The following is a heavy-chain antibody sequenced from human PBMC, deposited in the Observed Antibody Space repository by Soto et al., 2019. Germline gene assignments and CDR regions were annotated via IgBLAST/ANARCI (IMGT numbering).Heavy chain of an antibody. Sequence: PSETLSLTCAVYGGSFSGYYWSWIRQPPGKGLEWFGEINHSGSTNYTPSLKSRVTISVDTSKNQFSLKLSSVPAGDTAVYYFAFSRGFCSSTSCRKGYNWFAPWGQGTLVTFSS. J-gene: IGHJ5*02. CDR2: INHSGST. D-gene: IGHD2-2*01. V-gene: IGHV4-34*01. CDR1: GGSFSGYY. CDR3: AFSRGFCSSTSCRKGYNWFAP.